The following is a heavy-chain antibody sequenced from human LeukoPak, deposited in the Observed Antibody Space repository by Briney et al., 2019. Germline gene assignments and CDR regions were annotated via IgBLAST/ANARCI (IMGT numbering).Heavy chain of an antibody. CDR2: IRYDGSNK. CDR3: AKDYKYSSGWPDDY. CDR1: GFTVSSNY. V-gene: IGHV3-30*02. Sequence: PGGSLRLSCAASGFTVSSNYMSWVRQAPGKGLEWVAFIRYDGSNKYYADSVKGRFTISRDNSKNTLYLQMNSLRAEDTAVYYCAKDYKYSSGWPDDYWGQGTLVTVSS. D-gene: IGHD6-19*01. J-gene: IGHJ4*02.